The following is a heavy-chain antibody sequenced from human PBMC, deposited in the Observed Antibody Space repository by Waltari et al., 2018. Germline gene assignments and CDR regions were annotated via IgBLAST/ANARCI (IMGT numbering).Heavy chain of an antibody. CDR3: VRVPEGGAYVDS. J-gene: IGHJ4*02. Sequence: EVQVVESGGRLVKPGGSLRLSLATPASTFGTLDVNWVRPAPGKGLGWVSSITRTTASIYCADSVKCRFILSRDNATSSLYLQMSSLRAEDTAIYNCVRVPEGGAYVDSGGQGTLVTVSS. V-gene: IGHV3-21*01. D-gene: IGHD3-16*01. CDR2: ITRTTASI. CDR1: ASTFGTLD.